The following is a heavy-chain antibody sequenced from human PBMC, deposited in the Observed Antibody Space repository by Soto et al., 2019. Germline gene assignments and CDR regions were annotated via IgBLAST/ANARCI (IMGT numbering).Heavy chain of an antibody. J-gene: IGHJ4*02. V-gene: IGHV1-69*01. D-gene: IGHD3-9*01. CDR1: GGTFDHAA. CDR3: ARQIFAADY. CDR2: INPMFNST. Sequence: QVQLVQSGAEVKKPGSSVKVSCEAPGGTFDHAAITWVRQAPGKGLEWVGGINPMFNSTHYAQKFQGRVTITADAVTSTAFMELRGLTSDDTAVYYCARQIFAADYWGQGTLLVVSS.